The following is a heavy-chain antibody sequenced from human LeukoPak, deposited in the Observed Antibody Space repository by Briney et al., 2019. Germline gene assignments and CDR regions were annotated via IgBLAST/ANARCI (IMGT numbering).Heavy chain of an antibody. D-gene: IGHD6-19*01. V-gene: IGHV3-53*01. CDR1: GFTFSGYS. CDR3: ARLDVVAGRAY. Sequence: GGSLRLSCAASGFTFSGYSLNWVRQAPGKGLEWVSVMYSGGSTYYADSVKGRFTISRDNSKNTVYLQMNSLRAEDTAVYYCARLDVVAGRAYWGLGTLVTVSS. J-gene: IGHJ4*02. CDR2: MYSGGST.